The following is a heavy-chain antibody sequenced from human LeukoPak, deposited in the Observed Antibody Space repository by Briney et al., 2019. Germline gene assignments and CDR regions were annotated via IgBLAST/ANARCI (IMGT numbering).Heavy chain of an antibody. J-gene: IGHJ3*02. D-gene: IGHD1-26*01. CDR3: ARVAAWELPDAFDI. V-gene: IGHV3-11*01. CDR1: GFTFSDYY. Sequence: PGGSLRLSCAASGFTFSDYYMSWIRQAPGKGLEWVSYISSSGSTIYYADSVKGRFTISRDNAKNSLYLQMNSLRAEDTAVYYCARVAAWELPDAFDIWGQGTMVTVSS. CDR2: ISSSGSTI.